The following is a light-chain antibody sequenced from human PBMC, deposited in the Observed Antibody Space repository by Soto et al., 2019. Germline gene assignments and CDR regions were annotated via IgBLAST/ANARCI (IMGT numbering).Light chain of an antibody. CDR1: SSNIGKNY. CDR2: END. J-gene: IGLJ1*01. Sequence: QSALSQPPSVSAARGQKVTISCSGSSSNIGKNYVSWYQQLPGTAPKLLIYENDKRPSGIPDRFSGSKTGTSATLGITGLQTGDEADYHCGTWDSSLSAGVFGTGTKVTVL. V-gene: IGLV1-51*02. CDR3: GTWDSSLSAGV.